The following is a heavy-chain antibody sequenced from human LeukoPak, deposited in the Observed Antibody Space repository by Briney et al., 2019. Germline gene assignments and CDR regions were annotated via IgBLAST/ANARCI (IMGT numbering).Heavy chain of an antibody. Sequence: GGSLRLSCAASGFTFDDYGMSWVRQAPGKGLVWLSRINPDGSNTTYADSVKGRFTISRDNSKNTLYLQMNSLRAEDTAVYYCAKDQAYYYYYYMDVWGKGTTVTVS. CDR1: GFTFDDYG. CDR2: INPDGSNT. J-gene: IGHJ6*03. CDR3: AKDQAYYYYYYMDV. V-gene: IGHV3-23*01.